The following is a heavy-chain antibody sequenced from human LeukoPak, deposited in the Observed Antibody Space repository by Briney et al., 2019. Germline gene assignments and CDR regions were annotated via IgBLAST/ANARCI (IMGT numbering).Heavy chain of an antibody. CDR1: GGSISSSSYY. V-gene: IGHV4-39*07. CDR2: INHSGST. D-gene: IGHD6-19*01. CDR3: ARTEAGTDAFDI. J-gene: IGHJ3*02. Sequence: SETLSLTCTVSGGSISSSSYYWSWIRQPPGKGLEWIGEINHSGSTNYNPSLKSRVTISLDTSKNQFSLKLSSVTAADTAVYYCARTEAGTDAFDIWGQGTMVTVSS.